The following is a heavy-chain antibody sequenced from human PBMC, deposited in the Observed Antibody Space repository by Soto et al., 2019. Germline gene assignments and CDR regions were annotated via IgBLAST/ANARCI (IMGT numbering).Heavy chain of an antibody. CDR2: IYEGGNT. V-gene: IGHV4-30-2*01. CDR3: ARTVGAAYYFDF. J-gene: IGHJ4*02. D-gene: IGHD1-26*01. Sequence: QLQLQESGSGLVKPSQTLSLTCAVSGGSIISDGYSWSWIRQPPGKGLQWIGHIYEGGNTYYTPSLESRVAISTDKSKNQFSLNLRSVTAADTAVYYCARTVGAAYYFDFWGQGALVTVSS. CDR1: GGSIISDGYS.